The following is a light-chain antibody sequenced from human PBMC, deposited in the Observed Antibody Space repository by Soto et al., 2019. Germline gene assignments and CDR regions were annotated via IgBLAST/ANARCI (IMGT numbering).Light chain of an antibody. CDR1: RSVANNY. CDR3: QPFDCPPPVT. J-gene: IGKJ4*01. Sequence: PGERATLFCRASRSVANNYIAWYQQRPGQTPRLLLSGASKRATGGPDRFSGSGSGTDFTLTISRLEPDDFAVYYYQPFDCPPPVTFGGVTNVE. V-gene: IGKV3-20*01. CDR2: GAS.